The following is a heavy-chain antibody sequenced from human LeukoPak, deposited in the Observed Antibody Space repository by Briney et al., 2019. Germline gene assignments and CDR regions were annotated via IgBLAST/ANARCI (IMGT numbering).Heavy chain of an antibody. CDR1: GFTFSGSA. CDR3: TTSGSPDY. D-gene: IGHD3-22*01. J-gene: IGHJ4*02. Sequence: GGSLRLSCAASGFTFSGSAMHWVRQASGKGLEWVGRIRSKANSYATAYAASVKGRFTMSRDDSKNTAYLQMNSLKTEDTAVYYCTTSGSPDYWGQGTLVTVSS. CDR2: IRSKANSYAT. V-gene: IGHV3-73*01.